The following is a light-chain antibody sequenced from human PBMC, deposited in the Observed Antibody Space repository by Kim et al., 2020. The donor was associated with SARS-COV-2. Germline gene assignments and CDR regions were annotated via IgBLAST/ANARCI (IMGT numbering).Light chain of an antibody. Sequence: PGEGTTLSCRASQSVSSYSAWYQQQRGQAPRLLIDDASSRAAGIPARFSGSGSGTDFTLTISSLEPEDFAVYYCQQRSTWTFGQGTKVDIK. CDR3: QQRSTWT. V-gene: IGKV3-11*01. CDR1: QSVSSY. J-gene: IGKJ1*01. CDR2: DAS.